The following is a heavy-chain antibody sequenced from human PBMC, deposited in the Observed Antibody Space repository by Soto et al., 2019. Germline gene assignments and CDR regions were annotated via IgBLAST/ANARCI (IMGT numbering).Heavy chain of an antibody. J-gene: IGHJ4*02. Sequence: SETLSLTCTVSGGSISNNFWSWIRQSPGKGLEWIGYIHYTGSTNYNPSLKSRVTISVDTSKNQLSLRLSSVTAADTAVYYCARRDGYNRFDYWGKGALVTVSS. V-gene: IGHV4-59*01. D-gene: IGHD5-12*01. CDR3: ARRDGYNRFDY. CDR1: GGSISNNF. CDR2: IHYTGST.